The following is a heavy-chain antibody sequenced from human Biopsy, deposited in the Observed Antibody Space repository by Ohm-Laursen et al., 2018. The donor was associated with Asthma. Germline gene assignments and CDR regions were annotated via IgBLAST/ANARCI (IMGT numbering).Heavy chain of an antibody. CDR2: IYSGGTS. Sequence: SLRLSCAASGFTVSTDHMFGFRQAPGKGLEWVSAIYSGGTSHTADSVRGRFTISRDFSKNTLHLQMHSLRVEDTAVYYCARGDSSGWSHYYFDYWGQGTLVTVSS. J-gene: IGHJ4*02. V-gene: IGHV3-53*01. D-gene: IGHD6-19*01. CDR3: ARGDSSGWSHYYFDY. CDR1: GFTVSTDH.